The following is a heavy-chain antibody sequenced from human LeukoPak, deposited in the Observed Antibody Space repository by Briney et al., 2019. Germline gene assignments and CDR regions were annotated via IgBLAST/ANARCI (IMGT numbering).Heavy chain of an antibody. CDR2: ISYDGSNK. V-gene: IGHV3-30*18. Sequence: GGSLRLSCAASGFTFSSYGMHWVRQAPGKGLERVAVISYDGSNKYYADSVKGRFTISRDNSKNTLYLQMNSLRAEDTAVYYCAKGINLDYWGQGTLVTVSS. J-gene: IGHJ4*02. D-gene: IGHD2-15*01. CDR3: AKGINLDY. CDR1: GFTFSSYG.